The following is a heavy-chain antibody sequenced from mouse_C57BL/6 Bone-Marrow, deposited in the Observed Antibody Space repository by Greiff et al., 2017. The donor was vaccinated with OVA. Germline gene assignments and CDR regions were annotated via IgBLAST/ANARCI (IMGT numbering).Heavy chain of an antibody. CDR3: ARGGPTRITTVVAMDY. Sequence: EVQVVESGGGLVKPGGSLKLSCAASGFTFSSYAMSWVRQTPEKRLEWVATISDGGSYTYYPDNVKGRFTISRDNAKNNLYLQMSHLKSEDTAMYYCARGGPTRITTVVAMDYWGQGTSVTVSS. J-gene: IGHJ4*01. V-gene: IGHV5-4*01. CDR1: GFTFSSYA. D-gene: IGHD2-4*01. CDR2: ISDGGSYT.